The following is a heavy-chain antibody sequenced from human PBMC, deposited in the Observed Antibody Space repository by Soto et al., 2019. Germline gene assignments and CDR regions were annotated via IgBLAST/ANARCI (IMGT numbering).Heavy chain of an antibody. J-gene: IGHJ4*02. CDR3: AKSIVVVTAQDY. CDR2: INAGNGNT. V-gene: IGHV1-3*05. D-gene: IGHD2-21*02. Sequence: QVQLVQSGAEEKKPGASVKVSCKASGYTFTSYAMHWVRQAPGQRLEWMGWINAGNGNTKYSQKFQGRVTITRDTAASTAYMELSSPRSEDTAVHYCAKSIVVVTAQDYWGQGTLVTVSS. CDR1: GYTFTSYA.